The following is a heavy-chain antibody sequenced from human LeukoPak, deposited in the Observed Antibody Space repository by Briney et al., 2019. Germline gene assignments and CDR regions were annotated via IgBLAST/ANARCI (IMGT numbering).Heavy chain of an antibody. D-gene: IGHD1-26*01. CDR3: ARGWELQDDYFDF. Sequence: GGSLRLSCAASGFIFSNYAMHWVRQAPGKVLEWVAVISYVATNKYYADSVKGRFTISRDNSKNTLFLQMNSLRAEDTAVYYCARGWELQDDYFDFWGQGTLVTVSS. J-gene: IGHJ4*02. CDR1: GFIFSNYA. V-gene: IGHV3-30*01. CDR2: ISYVATNK.